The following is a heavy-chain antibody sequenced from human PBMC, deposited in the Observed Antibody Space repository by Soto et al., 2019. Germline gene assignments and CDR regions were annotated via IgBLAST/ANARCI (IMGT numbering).Heavy chain of an antibody. CDR3: AKEAGRAQPFDY. D-gene: IGHD6-19*01. J-gene: IGHJ4*02. CDR1: GFTFSSYG. CDR2: ISYDGRAK. V-gene: IGHV3-30*18. Sequence: QVQLVESGGGVVQPGRSLRLSCAASGFTFSSYGMQWVRQAPGKGLEWVAVISYDGRAKYYAESMKGRLTISRDDSKNTVYLQVNSLRVDDTAVYYCAKEAGRAQPFDYWGQGTLVTVSS.